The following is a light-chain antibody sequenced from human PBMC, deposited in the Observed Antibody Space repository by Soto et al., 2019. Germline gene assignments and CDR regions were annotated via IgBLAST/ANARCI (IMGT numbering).Light chain of an antibody. CDR1: QAIRTA. Sequence: AIQLTQSPSSLYASVGDRVTITCRASQAIRTALAWYQQKPGRAPRLLIFTVSSLQTGVPSRFSGSGYGTDFTLTITSLQPDDFATYYCLQDNDYPLTFGGGTKVDIK. J-gene: IGKJ4*01. CDR2: TVS. CDR3: LQDNDYPLT. V-gene: IGKV1-6*01.